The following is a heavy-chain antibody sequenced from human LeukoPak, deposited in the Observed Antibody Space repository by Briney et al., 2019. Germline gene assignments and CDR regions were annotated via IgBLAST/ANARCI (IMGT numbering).Heavy chain of an antibody. Sequence: GASVKVSCKASGYTFTSYGISWVRQAPGQGLEWMGWISAYNGNTNYAQKLQGRVTMTTDTSTSTAYMELRSLRSDDTAVYYCAVVVYDSSGYYSAAGPYFDYWGQGTLVTVSS. CDR1: GYTFTSYG. D-gene: IGHD3-22*01. V-gene: IGHV1-18*01. CDR2: ISAYNGNT. CDR3: AVVVYDSSGYYSAAGPYFDY. J-gene: IGHJ4*01.